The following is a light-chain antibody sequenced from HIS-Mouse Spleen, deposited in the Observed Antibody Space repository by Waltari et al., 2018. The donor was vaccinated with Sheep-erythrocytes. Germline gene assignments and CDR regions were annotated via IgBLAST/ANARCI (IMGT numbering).Light chain of an antibody. Sequence: QSALTQPPSASGSPGQSVTISCTGPSSDGGRYNYVSWYQQHPGKAPKLMIYEVSKRPSGVPDRFSGSKSGNTASLTVSGLQAEDEADYYCSSYAGSNNWVFGGGTKLTVL. CDR3: SSYAGSNNWV. V-gene: IGLV2-8*01. CDR2: EVS. J-gene: IGLJ3*02. CDR1: SSDGGRYNY.